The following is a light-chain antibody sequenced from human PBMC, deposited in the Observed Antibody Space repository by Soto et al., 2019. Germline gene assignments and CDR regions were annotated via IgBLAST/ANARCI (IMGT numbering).Light chain of an antibody. CDR2: DAS. Sequence: DIQMTQSPSTLSASVGDRVTITCRASQSISSWLAWYQQKPGKAPKLLIFDASTLESGVPSRFSGSGSGTEFTLTISSLQPDDFATYYCQQYNSYPYTFGQGTKLKIK. J-gene: IGKJ2*01. CDR3: QQYNSYPYT. V-gene: IGKV1-5*01. CDR1: QSISSW.